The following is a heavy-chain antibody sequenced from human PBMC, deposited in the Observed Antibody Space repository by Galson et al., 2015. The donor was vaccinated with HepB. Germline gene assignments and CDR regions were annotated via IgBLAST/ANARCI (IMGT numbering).Heavy chain of an antibody. J-gene: IGHJ4*02. CDR2: ISGSGGST. CDR3: AKDGEWATMIVVRPDY. Sequence: SLRLSCAASGFTFSSYAMSWVRQAPGQGLGWVSAISGSGGSTYYADPVKGRFTISRDNSKNTLYLQMNSPSAEDTAVYYCAKDGEWATMIVVRPDYWGQGTLVTVSS. V-gene: IGHV3-23*01. CDR1: GFTFSSYA. D-gene: IGHD3-22*01.